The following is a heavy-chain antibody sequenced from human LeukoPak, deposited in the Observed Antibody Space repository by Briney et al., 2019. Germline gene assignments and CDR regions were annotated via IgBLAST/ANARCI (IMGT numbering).Heavy chain of an antibody. V-gene: IGHV3-33*06. J-gene: IGHJ3*02. CDR2: IWYDGSNK. CDR1: GFTFSSYG. Sequence: PGGSLRLSCAASGFTFSSYGMHWVRQAPGKGLEWVAVIWYDGSNKYYADSVKGRFTISRDNSKNTPYLQMNSLRAEDTAVYYCAKDEGDAFDIWGQGTMVTVSS. CDR3: AKDEGDAFDI.